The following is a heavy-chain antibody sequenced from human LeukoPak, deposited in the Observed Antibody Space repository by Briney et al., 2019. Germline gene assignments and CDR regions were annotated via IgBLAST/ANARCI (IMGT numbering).Heavy chain of an antibody. V-gene: IGHV3-23*01. D-gene: IGHD3-10*01. CDR3: AKAAGFGAYYYYGMDV. J-gene: IGHJ6*02. Sequence: GGSLRLSCAASGFTFSSYAMSWVHQAPGKGLEWVSAISGSGGSTYYADSVKGRFTISRDNSKNTLYLQMNSLRAEDTAVYYCAKAAGFGAYYYYGMDVWGQGTTVTVSS. CDR1: GFTFSSYA. CDR2: ISGSGGST.